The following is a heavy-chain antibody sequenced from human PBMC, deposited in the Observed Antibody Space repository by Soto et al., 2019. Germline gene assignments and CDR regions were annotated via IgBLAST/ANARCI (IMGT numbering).Heavy chain of an antibody. CDR3: AGGLHLVESTYYYYYYMNV. D-gene: IGHD3-16*01. CDR1: GFTFSSYS. Sequence: EVQLVESGGGLVKPGGSLRLSCAASGFTFSSYSMNWFRQAPGKGLEWVSSISSSSSYIYHADSVKGRFTVSRDNDKNSLYMQRNSLRAEDMAVYYCAGGLHLVESTYYYYYYMNVWGKGTTVTVSS. CDR2: ISSSSSYI. V-gene: IGHV3-21*01. J-gene: IGHJ6*03.